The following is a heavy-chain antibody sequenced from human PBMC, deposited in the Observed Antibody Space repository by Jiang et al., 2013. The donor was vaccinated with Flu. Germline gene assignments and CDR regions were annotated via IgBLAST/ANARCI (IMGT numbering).Heavy chain of an antibody. D-gene: IGHD4-17*01. CDR2: IYYSGST. Sequence: GSGLVKPSETLSLTCTVSGGSISSYYWSWIRQPPGKGLEWIGYIYYSGSTNYNPSLKSRVTISVDTSKNQFSLKLSSVTAADTAVYYCARVTRYGDYGYDAFDIWGPRDNGHRLF. CDR1: GGSISSYY. J-gene: IGHJ3*02. CDR3: ARVTRYGDYGYDAFDI. V-gene: IGHV4-59*01.